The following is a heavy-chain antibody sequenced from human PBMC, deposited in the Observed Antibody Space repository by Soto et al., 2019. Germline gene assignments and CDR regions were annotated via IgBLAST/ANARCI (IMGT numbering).Heavy chain of an antibody. Sequence: QVLLQESGPRLVKPSETLSLTCYVSGVSIDSGAFYWNWIRQFPGKGPELLGYISLSGTTYYSPSLKSRISMSIDTSKNQFSLEMTSVTAADTAVYFCARASVYSCPKSDCGFFFDHWGRGALVAVSS. V-gene: IGHV4-31*02. CDR2: ISLSGTT. D-gene: IGHD2-21*02. J-gene: IGHJ4*02. CDR3: ARASVYSCPKSDCGFFFDH. CDR1: GVSIDSGAFY.